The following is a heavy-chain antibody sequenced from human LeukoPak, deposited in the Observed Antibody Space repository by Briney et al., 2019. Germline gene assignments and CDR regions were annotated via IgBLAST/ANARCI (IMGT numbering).Heavy chain of an antibody. CDR1: GGSISSYY. D-gene: IGHD3-3*01. Sequence: SETLSLTCTVSGGSISSYYWSWIRQPPGKGLEWIGYIYYSGSTNYNPSLKSRVTISVDTSKSQFSLKLSSVTAADTAVYYCARGSDFWSRHLDYRGQGTLVTVSS. V-gene: IGHV4-59*12. CDR2: IYYSGST. J-gene: IGHJ4*02. CDR3: ARGSDFWSRHLDY.